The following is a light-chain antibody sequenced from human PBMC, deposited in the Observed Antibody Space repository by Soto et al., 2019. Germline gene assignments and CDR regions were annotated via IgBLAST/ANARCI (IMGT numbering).Light chain of an antibody. CDR3: CSYAGSPRYV. V-gene: IGLV2-11*01. Sequence: QSALTQPRSVSGSLGQSVTISCTGTSSDVGTYNYVSGYQQHPGKAPKVMIYDVSERSSGVPDRFSGSKSGNTASLTISGLQAEDEADYYCCSYAGSPRYVLGTGTKLTVL. CDR2: DVS. J-gene: IGLJ1*01. CDR1: SSDVGTYNY.